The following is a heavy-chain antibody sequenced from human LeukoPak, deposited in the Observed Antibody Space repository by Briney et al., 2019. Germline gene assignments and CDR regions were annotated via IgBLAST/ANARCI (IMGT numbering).Heavy chain of an antibody. CDR2: ISESGGTT. CDR3: AKGGVRAPFDY. V-gene: IGHV3-23*01. Sequence: GGSLRLSCAASGFTFNNYAMNWVRQAPGKGLEWVSSISESGGTTDYTDSVKGRFTISRDNSKNTLYLQMNSLRAEDTAVYYCAKGGVRAPFDYWGQGTLVTVSS. CDR1: GFTFNNYA. J-gene: IGHJ4*02.